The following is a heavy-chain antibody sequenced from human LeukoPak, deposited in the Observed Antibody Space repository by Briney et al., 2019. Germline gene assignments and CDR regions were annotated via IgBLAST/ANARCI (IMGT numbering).Heavy chain of an antibody. J-gene: IGHJ4*01. Sequence: ASMKVSCKTSGYTFSNYGISWVRQAPGQGLEWMGWITAYNGNRLYAQRFQGRITLTTDTSTSTSYMELRSLEYDDTAIYYCARDNDKVVDHWGQGTLVTASS. CDR1: GYTFSNYG. CDR2: ITAYNGNR. D-gene: IGHD1-1*01. CDR3: ARDNDKVVDH. V-gene: IGHV1-18*01.